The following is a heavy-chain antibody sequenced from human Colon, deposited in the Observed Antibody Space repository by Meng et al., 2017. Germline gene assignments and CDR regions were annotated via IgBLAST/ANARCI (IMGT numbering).Heavy chain of an antibody. CDR3: ARVIYASGNMAHLDY. CDR2: IYHSGST. CDR1: GDSIRSSNW. V-gene: IGHV4-4*02. Sequence: VHLQGSGPGLVKPSGTLSLTCAVSGDSIRSSNWWSWVRQPPGRGLEWIGEIYHSGSTNYNPSLKNRVSMTVDKSNNEFSLTLSSVTAADTAFYYCARVIYASGNMAHLDYWGQGTLVTVSS. J-gene: IGHJ4*02. D-gene: IGHD3-10*01.